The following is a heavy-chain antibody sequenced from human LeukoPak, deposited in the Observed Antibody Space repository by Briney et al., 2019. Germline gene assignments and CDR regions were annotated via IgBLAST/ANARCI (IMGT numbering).Heavy chain of an antibody. CDR2: INSAGST. D-gene: IGHD2-8*01. Sequence: GGSLRLSCAASGFTVSSTYMSWVRQAPGKGLEWVSIINSAGSTYYADSVKGRFTISRDNSKNTLYLQMNSLRAEDTAVYYCAKGHCTNGICWLDWGQGTLVTVSS. J-gene: IGHJ4*02. CDR3: AKGHCTNGICWLD. V-gene: IGHV3-53*01. CDR1: GFTVSSTY.